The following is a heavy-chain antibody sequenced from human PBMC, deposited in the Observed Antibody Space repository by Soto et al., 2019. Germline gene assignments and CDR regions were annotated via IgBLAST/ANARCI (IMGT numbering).Heavy chain of an antibody. D-gene: IGHD3-10*01. CDR2: MNPNSGNT. Sequence: QVQLVQSGAEVKKPGASVKVSCKASGYTFTSYDINWVRQATGQGLEWMGWMNPNSGNTGYAQKFQGRVTMTRNTSISTAYMGLSSLRSEDTAVYYCARGQSYYGSGSYQDYYYYGMAVWGQGTTVTVSS. J-gene: IGHJ6*02. V-gene: IGHV1-8*01. CDR3: ARGQSYYGSGSYQDYYYYGMAV. CDR1: GYTFTSYD.